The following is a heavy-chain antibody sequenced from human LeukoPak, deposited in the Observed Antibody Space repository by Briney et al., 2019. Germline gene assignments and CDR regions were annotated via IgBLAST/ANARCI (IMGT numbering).Heavy chain of an antibody. V-gene: IGHV3-30*18. Sequence: PGRSLRLSCAASGFTFSSYGMHWVRQAPGKGLEWVAIISYDGSNKYYADSVKGRFTISRDNSKNTLYLQMNSLRAEDTAVYYYAKDNEDYWGQGTLVTVSS. J-gene: IGHJ4*02. D-gene: IGHD2-8*01. CDR3: AKDNEDY. CDR1: GFTFSSYG. CDR2: ISYDGSNK.